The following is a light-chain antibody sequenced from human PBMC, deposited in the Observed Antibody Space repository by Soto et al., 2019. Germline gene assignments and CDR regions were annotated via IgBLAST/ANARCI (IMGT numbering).Light chain of an antibody. CDR2: GNS. J-gene: IGLJ1*01. Sequence: QCLLTQAPSVSGAPGQRRTIACTGSISNIGAGYDVHWYQQLPGTAPKLLIYGNSNRPSGVPDRFSGSKSGTSASLAIPGLQAEDEADYYCQSYDSSLSGSSVFGTGTKVTVL. V-gene: IGLV1-40*01. CDR3: QSYDSSLSGSSV. CDR1: ISNIGAGYD.